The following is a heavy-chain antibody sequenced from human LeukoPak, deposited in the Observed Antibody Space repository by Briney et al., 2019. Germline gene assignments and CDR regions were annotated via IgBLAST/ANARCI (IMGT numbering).Heavy chain of an antibody. V-gene: IGHV4-39*01. D-gene: IGHD1-26*01. Sequence: SETLSLTCTVSGGSISSSSYYWGWIRQPPGKGLEWIGSIYYSGSTYYNPSLKSRVTISVDTSKNQFSLKLSSVTAADTAVYYCAVNPGGGSLRDFDYWGQGTLVTVSS. CDR2: IYYSGST. CDR1: GGSISSSSYY. J-gene: IGHJ4*02. CDR3: AVNPGGGSLRDFDY.